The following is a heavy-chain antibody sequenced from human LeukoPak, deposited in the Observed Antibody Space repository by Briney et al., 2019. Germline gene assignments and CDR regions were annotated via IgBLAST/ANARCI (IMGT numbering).Heavy chain of an antibody. CDR2: IYAGDSDT. CDR3: ARAIGTSQFYFYYGMTS. CDR1: GYSFTSYW. J-gene: IGHJ6*02. Sequence: GESLKISCKGSGYSFTSYWIGWVRQMPGKGLEWMGIIYAGDSDTRYSPSFQGQVTISVDKSISTAYLQWSSLQASDTAMYYCARAIGTSQFYFYYGMTSGAKGPRSPSP. D-gene: IGHD2-2*01. V-gene: IGHV5-51*01.